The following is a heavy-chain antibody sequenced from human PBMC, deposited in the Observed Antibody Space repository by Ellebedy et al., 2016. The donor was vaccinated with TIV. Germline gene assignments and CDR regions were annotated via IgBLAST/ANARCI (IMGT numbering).Heavy chain of an antibody. D-gene: IGHD3-10*01. CDR3: ARDLHDGSSDY. CDR2: IIGDGSVT. Sequence: PGGSLRLSCAASGFAFSKYWRHWVRQAPGKGLEWLSRIIGDGSVTDYAGSVKGRFTVSRDNAKNTVYLQMNSLSAEDTALYYCARDLHDGSSDYWGQGTLVTVSS. J-gene: IGHJ4*02. CDR1: GFAFSKYW. V-gene: IGHV3-74*01.